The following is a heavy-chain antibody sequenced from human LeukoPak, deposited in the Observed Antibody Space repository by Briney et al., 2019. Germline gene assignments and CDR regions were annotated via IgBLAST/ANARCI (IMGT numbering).Heavy chain of an antibody. D-gene: IGHD3-10*01. Sequence: SETLSLTCAVYGGSFSGYYWSWIRQPPGKGLEWIGEINHSGSTYYNPSLKSRVTISVDTSKNQFSLKLSSVTAADTAVYYCARHFMVRGVISYYYYMDVWGKGTTVTISS. V-gene: IGHV4-34*01. CDR1: GGSFSGYY. CDR3: ARHFMVRGVISYYYYMDV. CDR2: INHSGST. J-gene: IGHJ6*03.